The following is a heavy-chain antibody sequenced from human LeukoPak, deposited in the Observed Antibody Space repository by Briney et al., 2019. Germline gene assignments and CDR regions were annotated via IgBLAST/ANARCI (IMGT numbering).Heavy chain of an antibody. J-gene: IGHJ4*02. D-gene: IGHD3-10*01. V-gene: IGHV3-43*01. Sequence: GGSLRLSCAASGFTFDDYAMHWVRQAPGEGLEWVALISWEGQTTYYADSVRGRFTISRDNSKNSLYLQMNSLRTEDTAFYYCTRDTDYGSATNYFDSWGQGTLVSVYS. CDR3: TRDTDYGSATNYFDS. CDR2: ISWEGQTT. CDR1: GFTFDDYA.